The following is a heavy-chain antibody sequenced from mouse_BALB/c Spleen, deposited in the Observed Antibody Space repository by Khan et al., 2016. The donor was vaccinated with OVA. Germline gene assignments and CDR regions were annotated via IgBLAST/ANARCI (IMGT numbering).Heavy chain of an antibody. D-gene: IGHD2-14*01. CDR3: ARSTYRYAFVY. V-gene: IGHV3-8*02. CDR1: GDSITTGY. CDR2: IIYTGYT. Sequence: EVQLVESGPSLVKPSQTLSLTCSVTGDSITTGYWNWIRKFPGNKLEYMGYIIYTGYTYYNPSLKSRISITRHTSNNQYYLQLNSVTDEHTATYYCARSTYRYAFVYWGQGTLVTVSA. J-gene: IGHJ3*01.